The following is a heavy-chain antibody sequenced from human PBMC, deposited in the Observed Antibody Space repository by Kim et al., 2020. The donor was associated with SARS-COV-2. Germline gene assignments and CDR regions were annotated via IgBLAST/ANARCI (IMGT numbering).Heavy chain of an antibody. Sequence: GSTYSAESVKGEITVSRDSARKTLYWQMNRLRSDDTAIYYCVKGAWLDYWGPGTLVTVSS. V-gene: IGHV3-23*01. D-gene: IGHD5-12*01. J-gene: IGHJ4*02. CDR2: GST. CDR3: VKGAWLDY.